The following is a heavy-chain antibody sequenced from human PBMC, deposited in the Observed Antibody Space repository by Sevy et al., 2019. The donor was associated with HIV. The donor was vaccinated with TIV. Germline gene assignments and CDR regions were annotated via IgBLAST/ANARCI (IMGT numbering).Heavy chain of an antibody. V-gene: IGHV1-2*02. D-gene: IGHD3-10*02. J-gene: IGHJ5*02. Sequence: ASVKVSCKASGYTFTGYYVHWVRQVPGQRLEWMGWINPDSGGTQSAQMFQGRVTMTRDTSINTAYMELSRLRSADTAVYYCARRHVRLGMVGVRKENWFDPWGQGTLVTVSS. CDR1: GYTFTGYY. CDR3: ARRHVRLGMVGVRKENWFDP. CDR2: INPDSGGT.